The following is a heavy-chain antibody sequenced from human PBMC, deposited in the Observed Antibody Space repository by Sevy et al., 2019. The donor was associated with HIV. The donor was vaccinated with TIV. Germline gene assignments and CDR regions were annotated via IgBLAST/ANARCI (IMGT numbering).Heavy chain of an antibody. V-gene: IGHV1-24*01. CDR2: FDPEDGET. CDR3: ATTKDYYDNSAYPFDY. J-gene: IGHJ4*02. CDR1: GYTLTQLS. D-gene: IGHD3-22*01. Sequence: ASVKVSCKVSGYTLTQLSMHLVRQAPGKGLEWMASFDPEDGETIYAQKFQGRVTMTEDTSTDTAYMELSSLRSEDTAVYYCATTKDYYDNSAYPFDYWGQGTLVTVSS.